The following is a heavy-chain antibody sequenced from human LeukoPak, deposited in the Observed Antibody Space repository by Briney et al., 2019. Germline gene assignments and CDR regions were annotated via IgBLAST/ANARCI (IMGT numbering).Heavy chain of an antibody. V-gene: IGHV3-23*01. CDR3: AKGWRFGEFVGPSYYYYGMDV. D-gene: IGHD3-10*01. Sequence: PGGSLRLSCAASGFTFSSYAMSWVRQAPGKGLEWVSAISGSGGSTYYADSVKGRFTISRDNSKNTLYLQMNSLRAEDTAVYYCAKGWRFGEFVGPSYYYYGMDVWGQGTTVTVSS. CDR2: ISGSGGST. CDR1: GFTFSSYA. J-gene: IGHJ6*02.